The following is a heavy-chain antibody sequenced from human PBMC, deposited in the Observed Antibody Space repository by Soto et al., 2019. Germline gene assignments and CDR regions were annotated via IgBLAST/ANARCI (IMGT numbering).Heavy chain of an antibody. CDR3: ATLRSSPYRASAFDF. CDR1: GYSFTSYW. D-gene: IGHD3-16*01. Sequence: GESLRISCKGSGYSFTSYWIGWVRQMPGKGLEWMGIIYPGDSDTRYSPSFQGQVTISADKSISTAYLQWGSLKASDTAMYYCATLRSSPYRASAFDFWGQGTMVTVSS. J-gene: IGHJ3*01. CDR2: IYPGDSDT. V-gene: IGHV5-51*01.